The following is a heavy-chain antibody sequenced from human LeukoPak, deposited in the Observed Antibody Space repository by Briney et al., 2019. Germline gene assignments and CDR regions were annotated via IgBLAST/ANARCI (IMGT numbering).Heavy chain of an antibody. V-gene: IGHV1-46*01. CDR3: ARRGSGSYVLDY. J-gene: IGHJ4*02. D-gene: IGHD3-10*01. CDR1: GSTFTRYY. CDR2: INPSDGVI. Sequence: ASVKVSCKASGSTFTRYYMHWGRQAPGQGLEWMGIINPSDGVIDYAQKFQDRVTMTRDTSTSTVYMELSSLRSEDTAVYYCARRGSGSYVLDYWGQGTLVTVSS.